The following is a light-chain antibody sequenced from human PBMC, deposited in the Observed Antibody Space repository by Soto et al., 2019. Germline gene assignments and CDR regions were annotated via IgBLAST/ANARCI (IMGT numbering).Light chain of an antibody. CDR2: DVS. CDR3: SSYTTSSTRV. CDR1: SSDVGGYNY. Sequence: QSVLTQPASVSGSPGQSITMSCTGTSSDVGGYNYVSWYQQHPGKAPKLMIYDVSNRPSVVSNRFSGSKSGNTASLTISGLQAEDEADYYCSSYTTSSTRVFGGGTKLTVL. J-gene: IGLJ2*01. V-gene: IGLV2-14*01.